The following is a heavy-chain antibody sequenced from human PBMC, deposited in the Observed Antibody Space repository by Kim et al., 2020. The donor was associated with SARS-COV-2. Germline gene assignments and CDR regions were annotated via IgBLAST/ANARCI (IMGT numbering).Heavy chain of an antibody. J-gene: IGHJ4*02. CDR3: AKGQGGKFDWLPYYYFDY. Sequence: GGSLRLSCAASGFTFSSYAMSWVRQAPGKGLEWVSAISGSGGSTYYADSVKGRFTISRDNSKNTLYLQMNSLRAEDTAVYYCAKGQGGKFDWLPYYYFDYGGQGTRDTVPS. D-gene: IGHD3-9*01. CDR1: GFTFSSYA. V-gene: IGHV3-23*01. CDR2: ISGSGGST.